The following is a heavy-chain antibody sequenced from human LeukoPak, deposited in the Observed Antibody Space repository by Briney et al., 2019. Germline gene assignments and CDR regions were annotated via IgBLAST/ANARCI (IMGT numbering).Heavy chain of an antibody. V-gene: IGHV3-30-3*01. CDR3: ARDSRGSYYGDYYYGMDV. J-gene: IGHJ6*02. CDR1: GFTFSSYA. D-gene: IGHD1-26*01. Sequence: GGSLRLSCAASGFTFSSYAMHWVRQAPGKGLEWVAVISYDGSNKYYADSVKGRFTISRDNSKNTLYLQMNSLRAEDTAVSYCARDSRGSYYGDYYYGMDVWGQGTTVTVSS. CDR2: ISYDGSNK.